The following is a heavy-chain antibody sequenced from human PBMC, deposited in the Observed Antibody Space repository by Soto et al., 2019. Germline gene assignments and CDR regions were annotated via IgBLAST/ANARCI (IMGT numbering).Heavy chain of an antibody. D-gene: IGHD1-26*01. Sequence: EVQLVESGGGLVQPGGSLRLSCAASGFTVSSNYMSWVRQAPGKGLEWVSVIYSGGSTYYADSVKGRFTISRDNSNNTRYFEMNSLRAEDTAVYYRARVVGPAYWYFDLWGRGTLFTVSS. CDR1: GFTVSSNY. J-gene: IGHJ2*01. V-gene: IGHV3-66*01. CDR3: ARVVGPAYWYFDL. CDR2: IYSGGST.